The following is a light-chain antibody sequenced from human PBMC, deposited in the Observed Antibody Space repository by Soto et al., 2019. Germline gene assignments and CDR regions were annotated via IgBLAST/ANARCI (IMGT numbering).Light chain of an antibody. V-gene: IGLV2-11*01. CDR3: CSYAGSDTVV. CDR1: SSDVGGYHY. J-gene: IGLJ2*01. Sequence: QSVLTQPRSVSGSPGQSVTLSCTGTSSDVGGYHYVSWYQHHPGKAPKIIIFDVNQRPSGVPDRFSGSKSGNTASLTISGLQTEDEADYYCCSYAGSDTVVFGGGTKVTVL. CDR2: DVN.